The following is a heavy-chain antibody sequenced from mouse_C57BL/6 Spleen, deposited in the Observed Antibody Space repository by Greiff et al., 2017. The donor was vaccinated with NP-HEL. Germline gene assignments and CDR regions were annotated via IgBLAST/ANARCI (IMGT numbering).Heavy chain of an antibody. V-gene: IGHV1-52*01. J-gene: IGHJ4*01. CDR3: ARGGMGYAMDG. CDR2: IDPSDSDT. CDR1: GYTFTSYW. Sequence: QVQLQQPGAELVRPGSSVKLSCKASGYTFTSYWMHWVKQRPIQGLEWIGNIDPSDSDTHYNQKFKDKATLTVDKSSSTAYMQLSSLTSEDSAVYCCARGGMGYAMDGWGQGASVTVSS.